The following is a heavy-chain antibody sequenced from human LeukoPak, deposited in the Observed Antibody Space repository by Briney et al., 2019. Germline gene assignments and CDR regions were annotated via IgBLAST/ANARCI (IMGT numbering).Heavy chain of an antibody. D-gene: IGHD6-13*01. Sequence: PPETLSLTCTVSGGSISSYYWSWIRQPPGKGLEWIGYIYYSGSTNYNPSLKSRVTISVDTSKNQLSLKLSSVTAADTAVYYCARVAAGIGFFQHWGQGSLVTVSS. CDR2: IYYSGST. CDR3: ARVAAGIGFFQH. J-gene: IGHJ1*01. CDR1: GGSISSYY. V-gene: IGHV4-59*08.